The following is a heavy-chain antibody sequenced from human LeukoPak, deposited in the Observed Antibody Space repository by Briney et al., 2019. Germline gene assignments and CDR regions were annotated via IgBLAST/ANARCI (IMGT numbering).Heavy chain of an antibody. CDR2: INPYNGYT. V-gene: IGHV1-2*02. CDR1: GYTFTDHF. CDR3: VRDYSLNDFDY. Sequence: DSVKVSCKSSGYTFTDHFIHWVRQAPGQGLEWVGEINPYNGYTKYAWRLQGRVTMTRDTSISTAFMEVSRLTSDDTAVYYCVRDYSLNDFDYCGQGTLVTVAS. J-gene: IGHJ4*02. D-gene: IGHD1-1*01.